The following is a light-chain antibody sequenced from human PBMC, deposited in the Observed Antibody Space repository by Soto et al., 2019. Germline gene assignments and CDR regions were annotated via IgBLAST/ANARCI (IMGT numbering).Light chain of an antibody. CDR3: QQLNSYPLT. CDR2: AAS. V-gene: IGKV1-9*01. Sequence: DIQLTQSPSLLSASVGDGVTITCRASQGISSYLAWYQQKPGKAPKLLIYAASTLQSGVPSRFSGSGSGTEFTLTISSLQPEDFATYYCQQLNSYPLTFGGGTKVEIK. J-gene: IGKJ4*01. CDR1: QGISSY.